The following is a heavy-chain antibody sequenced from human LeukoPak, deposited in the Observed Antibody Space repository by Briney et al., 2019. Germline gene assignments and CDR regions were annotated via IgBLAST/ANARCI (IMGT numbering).Heavy chain of an antibody. V-gene: IGHV4-4*07. D-gene: IGHD2-21*01. CDR3: ARGCRGGGCVSGSWFDP. J-gene: IGHJ5*02. CDR2: VYASGPT. Sequence: SETLSLTCTVSGVSISSDYWSWIRQPAGKGLEWIGRVYASGPTNYNPSLNSRVIVSVDTSKNQLSLSLTSVTAADTAVYYCARGCRGGGCVSGSWFDPWGQGTLVTVSS. CDR1: GVSISSDY.